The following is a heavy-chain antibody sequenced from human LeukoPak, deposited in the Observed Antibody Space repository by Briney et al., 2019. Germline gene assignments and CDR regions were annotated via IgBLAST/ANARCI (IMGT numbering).Heavy chain of an antibody. CDR3: ARVGARITMVRGVTTSRNWFDP. V-gene: IGHV4-34*01. CDR2: INHSGST. Sequence: SETLSLTCAVYGGSFSGYYWSWIRQPPGKGLEWIGEINHSGSTKYNPSLKSRVTTSVDTSKNQSSLKLSSVTAADTAVYYCARVGARITMVRGVTTSRNWFDPWGQGTLVTVSS. D-gene: IGHD3-10*01. CDR1: GGSFSGYY. J-gene: IGHJ5*02.